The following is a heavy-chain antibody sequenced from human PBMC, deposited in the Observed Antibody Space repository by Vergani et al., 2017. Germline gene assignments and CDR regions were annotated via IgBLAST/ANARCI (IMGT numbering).Heavy chain of an antibody. CDR1: GFTFSSYW. J-gene: IGHJ5*02. CDR2: INSDGSST. Sequence: EVQLVESGGGLVKPGGSLRLSCAASGFTFSSYWMHWVRQAPGKGLVWVSRINSDGSSTSYADSVKGRFTISRDNAKNTLYLQMNSLRAEDTAVYYCARDGSSSWYSWWFDPWGQGTLVTVSS. CDR3: ARDGSSSWYSWWFDP. D-gene: IGHD6-13*01. V-gene: IGHV3-74*01.